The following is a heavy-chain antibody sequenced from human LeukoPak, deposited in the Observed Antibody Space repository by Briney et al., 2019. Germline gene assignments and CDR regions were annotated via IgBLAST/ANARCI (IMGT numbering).Heavy chain of an antibody. J-gene: IGHJ6*03. D-gene: IGHD3-10*01. CDR1: GDSISSYF. V-gene: IGHV4-59*01. CDR3: ARAAGDSPPYYYYMDV. Sequence: SETLSLTCTVSGDSISSYFWSLIRQPPGKGLEWIGYISYSGSTNYSPSLKSRVTISVDTSKNQFSLKLSSVTAADTAVYYCARAAGDSPPYYYYMDVWGKGTTVTVSS. CDR2: ISYSGST.